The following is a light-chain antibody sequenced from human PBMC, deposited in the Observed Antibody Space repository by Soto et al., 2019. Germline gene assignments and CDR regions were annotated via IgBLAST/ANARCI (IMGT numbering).Light chain of an antibody. J-gene: IGKJ1*01. Sequence: DSQMTQSPSTLSASVGDRVTITCRASQSISSWLAWYQQKPGKAPKLLIYDASSLESGVPSRFSGSGSGTEFTLTISSLQPDDFATYYCQQYNSSPASGQGTKAEIK. CDR1: QSISSW. CDR2: DAS. CDR3: QQYNSSPA. V-gene: IGKV1-5*01.